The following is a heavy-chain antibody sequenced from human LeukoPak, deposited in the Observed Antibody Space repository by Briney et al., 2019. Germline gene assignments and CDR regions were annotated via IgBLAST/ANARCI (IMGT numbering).Heavy chain of an antibody. Sequence: KPSETLSLTCTVSGGSISSYYWSWIRQPPGKGLEWIGHIYYSGSTNYNPSLKSRVTISVDTSKNQFSLKLSSVTAADTAVYYCARGRRRGYYYDSSGYAHFDYWGQGTLVTVSS. CDR3: ARGRRRGYYYDSSGYAHFDY. CDR1: GGSISSYY. CDR2: IYYSGST. V-gene: IGHV4-59*12. D-gene: IGHD3-22*01. J-gene: IGHJ4*02.